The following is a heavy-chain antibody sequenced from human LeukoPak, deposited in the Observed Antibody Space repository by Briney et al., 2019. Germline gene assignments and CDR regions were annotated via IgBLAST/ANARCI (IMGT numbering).Heavy chain of an antibody. D-gene: IGHD3-22*01. CDR3: ARARNDYDSNGFSTLDY. CDR2: IWYDGSNI. J-gene: IGHJ4*02. Sequence: GGSLRLSCAVSGFTFSSYAMSWVRQAPGKGLDWVAVIWYDGSNIYHGDSVKGRFTVSRDNSKNTLYLQMNSLRAEDTAVYYCARARNDYDSNGFSTLDYWGQGTLVTVSS. V-gene: IGHV3-33*08. CDR1: GFTFSSYA.